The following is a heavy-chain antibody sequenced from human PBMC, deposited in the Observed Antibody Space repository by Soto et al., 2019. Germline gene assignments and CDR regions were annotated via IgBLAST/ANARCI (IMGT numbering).Heavy chain of an antibody. CDR3: AKDEGDYAPFDY. V-gene: IGHV3-30*18. D-gene: IGHD4-17*01. J-gene: IGHJ4*02. CDR2: ISYDGSNK. CDR1: GFTFSSYG. Sequence: QVQLVESGGGVVQPGRSLRLSCAASGFTFSSYGMHWVRQAPGKGLEWVAVISYDGSNKYYADSVKGRFTISRDNSKNTLYLQMSSLRAEDTAVYYCAKDEGDYAPFDYWGQGTLVTVSS.